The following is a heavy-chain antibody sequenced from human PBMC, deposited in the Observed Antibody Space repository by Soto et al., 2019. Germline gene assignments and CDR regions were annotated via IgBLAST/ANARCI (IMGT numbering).Heavy chain of an antibody. J-gene: IGHJ6*02. CDR3: FGEWQQLATQTFYYYYGMDV. V-gene: IGHV4-4*07. CDR2: IYTSGST. CDR1: GGSISSDY. Sequence: LXLTFTFPGGSISSDYWSWIRQPAGKGLEWIGRIYTSGSTNYNPSLKSRVTMSVDTSKNQFSLKLSSVTAADTAVYYCFGEWQQLATQTFYYYYGMDVWGQGTKVTVSS. D-gene: IGHD6-13*01.